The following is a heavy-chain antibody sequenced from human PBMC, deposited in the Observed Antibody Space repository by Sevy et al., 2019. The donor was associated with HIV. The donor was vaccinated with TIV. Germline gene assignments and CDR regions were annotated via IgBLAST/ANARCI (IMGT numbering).Heavy chain of an antibody. CDR2: ISGSSTTI. CDR1: GFTFREYS. V-gene: IGHV3-48*01. J-gene: IGHJ5*01. D-gene: IGHD6-13*01. CDR3: ARSLAAAVNWFDS. Sequence: GGSLRLSCVGSGFTFREYSMNWVRQAPGKGLEWVSYISGSSTTIEHADSVKGRFSISRDNADNSVFLQMNRLRVEDTAVYYCARSLAAAVNWFDSWGQGTLVTVSS.